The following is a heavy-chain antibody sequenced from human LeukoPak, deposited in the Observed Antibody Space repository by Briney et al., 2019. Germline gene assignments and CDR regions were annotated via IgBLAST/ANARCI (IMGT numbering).Heavy chain of an antibody. CDR1: GFTFSSYW. CDR2: IKQDGSEK. Sequence: AGSLRLSCAASGFTFSSYWMSWVRQAPGKGLEWVANIKQDGSEKYYVDSVKGRFTISRDNAKNSLYLQMNSLRAEDTAVYYCARGEWSGGDYFDYWGQGTLVTVSS. J-gene: IGHJ4*02. CDR3: ARGEWSGGDYFDY. D-gene: IGHD3-10*01. V-gene: IGHV3-7*01.